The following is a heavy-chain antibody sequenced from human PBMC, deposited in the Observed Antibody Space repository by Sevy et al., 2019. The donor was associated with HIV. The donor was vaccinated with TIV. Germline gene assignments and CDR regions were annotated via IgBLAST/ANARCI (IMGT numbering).Heavy chain of an antibody. CDR3: TTGGDIVATTDY. CDR2: IKSKTDGGTT. CDR1: GFTFCNAW. V-gene: IGHV3-15*07. D-gene: IGHD5-12*01. Sequence: GGSLRLSCTASGFTFCNAWMNWVRQAPGKGLEWVGRIKSKTDGGTTDYAAPVKGRFTISRDDSKNTLYLQMNSLKTEDTAVYYCTTGGDIVATTDYWGQGTLVTVSS. J-gene: IGHJ4*02.